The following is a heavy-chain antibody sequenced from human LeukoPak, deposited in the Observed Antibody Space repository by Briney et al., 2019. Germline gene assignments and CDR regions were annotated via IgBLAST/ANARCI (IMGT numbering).Heavy chain of an antibody. Sequence: GGSLRLSCAASGFIFSDYYVSWIRQAPGEGLEWVSYISSSGSNIYYADSVKGRFTISRDNAKNSLYLQMNSLRAEDTAVYYCARSFCSGGSCYSSYWGQGTLVTVSS. V-gene: IGHV3-11*01. J-gene: IGHJ4*02. CDR1: GFIFSDYY. D-gene: IGHD2-15*01. CDR2: ISSSGSNI. CDR3: ARSFCSGGSCYSSY.